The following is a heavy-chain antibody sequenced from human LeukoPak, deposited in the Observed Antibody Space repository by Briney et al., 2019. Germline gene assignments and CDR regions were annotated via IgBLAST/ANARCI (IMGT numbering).Heavy chain of an antibody. V-gene: IGHV3-23*01. CDR3: ARGQWLVSPEDY. D-gene: IGHD6-19*01. CDR1: GFIFSSYA. J-gene: IGHJ4*02. Sequence: PGGSLRLSCAASGFIFSSYAMNWVRQAPGKGLEWVSAISSSGGSTYYADSVKGRFTISRDNSKNTLYLQMNSLRAEDTAVYYCARGQWLVSPEDYWGQGTLVTVSS. CDR2: ISSSGGST.